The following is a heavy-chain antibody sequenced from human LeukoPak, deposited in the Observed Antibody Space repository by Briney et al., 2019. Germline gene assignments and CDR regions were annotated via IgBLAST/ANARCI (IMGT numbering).Heavy chain of an antibody. CDR2: IYGDGSFT. Sequence: QAGGSLRLSCAASGFTFSNFWMHWVRQAPGKGLVWVALIYGDGSFTRYADSVKGRFTISRDNAKNSLYLQMNSLRAEDTALYYCAKAQWGYGMDVWGQGTTVTVSS. J-gene: IGHJ6*02. CDR3: AKAQWGYGMDV. D-gene: IGHD3-16*01. CDR1: GFTFSNFW. V-gene: IGHV3-74*01.